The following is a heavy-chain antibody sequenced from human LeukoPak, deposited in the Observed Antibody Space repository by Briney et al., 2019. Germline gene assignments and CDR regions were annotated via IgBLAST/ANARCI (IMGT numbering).Heavy chain of an antibody. V-gene: IGHV3-33*01. CDR3: ARELISTTWRGNRSYFDL. CDR1: GFTFSSYG. Sequence: GRSLRLSCAASGFTFSSYGMHWVRQAPGKGLEWVAVIWYDGSNKYYADSVRGRFTISRDNSKNTLYLQMNSLRAEATAVYYCARELISTTWRGNRSYFDLWGRGTLVTVSS. CDR2: IWYDGSNK. D-gene: IGHD1-1*01. J-gene: IGHJ2*01.